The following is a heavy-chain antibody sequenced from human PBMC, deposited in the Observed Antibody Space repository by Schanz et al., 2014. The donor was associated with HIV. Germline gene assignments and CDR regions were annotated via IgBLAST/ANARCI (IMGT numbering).Heavy chain of an antibody. D-gene: IGHD4-17*01. J-gene: IGHJ6*02. CDR2: ISYDGTNK. CDR3: AKDWAFYGDFVHYYYGVDV. V-gene: IGHV3-30*18. Sequence: VQLLESGGGLVQPGGSLRLSCAASGFTFSSYAMSWVRQAPGKGLEWVAVISYDGTNKYYADSVNGRFTISRDNSKNTVYLQMNSLRAEDTAVYYCAKDWAFYGDFVHYYYGVDVWGQGTTVTVSS. CDR1: GFTFSSYA.